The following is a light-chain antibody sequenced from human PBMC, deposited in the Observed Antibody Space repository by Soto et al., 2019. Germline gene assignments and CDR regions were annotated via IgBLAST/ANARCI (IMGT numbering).Light chain of an antibody. CDR2: GAS. J-gene: IGKJ5*01. Sequence: DIQMTQSPSSLSSSVGDRFTITCRASQSISSYLNWYQQKPGKAPNLLIYGASTLQSGVPSRFSGSGSGTDFTLTISNLQPEDFATYYCQQLNAYPLTFGQGTRLENK. CDR1: QSISSY. CDR3: QQLNAYPLT. V-gene: IGKV1-9*01.